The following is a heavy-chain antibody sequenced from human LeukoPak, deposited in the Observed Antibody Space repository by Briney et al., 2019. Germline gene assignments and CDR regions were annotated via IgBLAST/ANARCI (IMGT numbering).Heavy chain of an antibody. CDR3: ASSGVDIVGANGGDY. Sequence: SETLSLTCTVSGGSISSSSYYWGWLRQPPGTGLEWIGSIYYSGSTYYNPSLKSRVTISVDTSKNQCSLKLSSVTAAYTAVYDCASSGVDIVGANGGDYWGEGTLVTVSS. V-gene: IGHV4-39*01. J-gene: IGHJ4*02. CDR1: GGSISSSSYY. CDR2: IYYSGST. D-gene: IGHD1-26*01.